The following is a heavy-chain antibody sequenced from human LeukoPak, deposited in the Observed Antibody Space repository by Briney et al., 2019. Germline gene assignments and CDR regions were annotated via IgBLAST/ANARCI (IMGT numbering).Heavy chain of an antibody. CDR1: GGSIRNSGFF. D-gene: IGHD2-2*01. V-gene: IGHV4-39*02. Sequence: SETLFLTCTASGGSIRNSGFFWGWVRQSPGKGLEWVASIYYSGSTYYNPSLKSRVTITLDTSKNQFSLTLNSVTAADTAVYYCATEDVVVPTAAQRPIDFWGQGKLVTVSS. J-gene: IGHJ4*02. CDR3: ATEDVVVPTAAQRPIDF. CDR2: IYYSGST.